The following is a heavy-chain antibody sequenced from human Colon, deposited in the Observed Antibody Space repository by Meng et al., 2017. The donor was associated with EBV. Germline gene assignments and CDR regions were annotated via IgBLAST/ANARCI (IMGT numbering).Heavy chain of an antibody. Sequence: QVPLQDAGRGLVNTSATLSRTCAVSGGYISSVYWWTWVRQSPGKGLEWIGEIYHSGSTNYNPSLKSRVTISVDKSKNQFSLKLTSVTAADTAVYYCARGGYYSFDYWGQRTLVTVSS. CDR2: IYHSGST. V-gene: IGHV4-4*02. D-gene: IGHD5-18*01. CDR3: ARGGYYSFDY. CDR1: GGYISSVYW. J-gene: IGHJ4*02.